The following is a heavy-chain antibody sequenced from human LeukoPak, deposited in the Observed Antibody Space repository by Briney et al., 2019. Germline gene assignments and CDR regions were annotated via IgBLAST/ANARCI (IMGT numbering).Heavy chain of an antibody. V-gene: IGHV1-69*04. Sequence: GASVKVSFKASGGTFISYAISWVRQAPGQGLEWMGRIIPILGIANYAQKFQGRVTITADKSTSTAYMELSSLRSEDTAVYYCARVHDYGARYNDYWGQGTLVTVSS. D-gene: IGHD4-17*01. CDR1: GGTFISYA. J-gene: IGHJ4*02. CDR2: IIPILGIA. CDR3: ARVHDYGARYNDY.